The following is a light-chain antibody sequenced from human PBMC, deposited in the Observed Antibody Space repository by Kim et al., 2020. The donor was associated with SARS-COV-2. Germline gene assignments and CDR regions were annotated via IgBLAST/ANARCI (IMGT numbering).Light chain of an antibody. V-gene: IGLV1-51*01. Sequence: QSVLTQPPSVSAAPGQKVTISCSGSSSNVGSHYVSWYQQLPATAPKLVIFDNNKRPSGIPDRFSGSKSGTSATLRITGVQTGDEADYYCGAWDSSLRAYVFGTGTKVTVL. CDR3: GAWDSSLRAYV. CDR2: DNN. CDR1: SSNVGSHY. J-gene: IGLJ1*01.